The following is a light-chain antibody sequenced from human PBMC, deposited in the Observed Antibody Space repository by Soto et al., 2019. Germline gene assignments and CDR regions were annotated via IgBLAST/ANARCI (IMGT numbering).Light chain of an antibody. V-gene: IGKV1-5*03. CDR2: KAS. Sequence: DIQMTQSPSTLSASVGDRVTITCRASQTINYWLAWYQQKPGKAPKLLIYKASSLESGVPSRFSGSGSGTEFTLTISGLQPDDFATYYCQQYQSYLYTFGQGTKLEIK. CDR1: QTINYW. J-gene: IGKJ2*01. CDR3: QQYQSYLYT.